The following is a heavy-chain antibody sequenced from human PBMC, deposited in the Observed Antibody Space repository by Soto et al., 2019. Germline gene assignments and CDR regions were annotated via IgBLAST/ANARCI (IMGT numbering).Heavy chain of an antibody. V-gene: IGHV1-3*01. CDR1: GYTFASYT. Sequence: ASVKVSCKASGYTFASYTMHWVRQDPGQRLEWMGWINAGNGNTKYSQKFQGRVTMTRDTSAGTAYMQLSSLRSEDTAVYYCAREVGYCTVGSCYTYFHHWGQGTLVTVSS. D-gene: IGHD2-15*01. CDR3: AREVGYCTVGSCYTYFHH. J-gene: IGHJ1*01. CDR2: INAGNGNT.